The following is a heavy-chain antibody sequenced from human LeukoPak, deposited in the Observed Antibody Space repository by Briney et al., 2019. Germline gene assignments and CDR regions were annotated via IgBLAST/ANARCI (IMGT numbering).Heavy chain of an antibody. CDR2: FSGSGGST. V-gene: IGHV3-23*01. Sequence: GGSLRLSCAASGFTFSSDAMSWVRQAPGKGLEWVSSFSGSGGSTYYADSVKGRFAISRDNSKNTLYLQMDSLRAEDTAVYYCAKGMAVATKYYFGMDVWGQGIAVTVSS. J-gene: IGHJ6*02. D-gene: IGHD1-26*01. CDR3: AKGMAVATKYYFGMDV. CDR1: GFTFSSDA.